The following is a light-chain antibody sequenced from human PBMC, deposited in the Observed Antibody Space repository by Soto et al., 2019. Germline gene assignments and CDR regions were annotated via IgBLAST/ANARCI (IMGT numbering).Light chain of an antibody. V-gene: IGLV2-23*01. J-gene: IGLJ2*01. CDR3: CSYTNSGTSV. CDR2: EGS. CDR1: GNDIGRYNY. Sequence: QSALTQPRSVSGSPGQSVAISCTGTGNDIGRYNYVSWYQQVPDKAPKLMIYEGSKRPSGVSARFSGSKSGNTASLTISGLQGDDEADYYCCSYTNSGTSVFGGGTKLTVL.